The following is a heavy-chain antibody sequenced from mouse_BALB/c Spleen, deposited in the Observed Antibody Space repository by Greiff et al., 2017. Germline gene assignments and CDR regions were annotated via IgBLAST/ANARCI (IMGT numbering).Heavy chain of an antibody. CDR3: ARHVSNWDYFDY. CDR2: ISNGGGST. D-gene: IGHD4-1*02. J-gene: IGHJ2*01. V-gene: IGHV5-12-2*01. CDR1: GFTFSSYT. Sequence: EVMLVESGGGLVQPGGSLKLSCAASGFTFSSYTMSWVRQTPEKRLEWVAYISNGGGSTYYPDTVKGRFTISRDNAKNTLYLQMSSLKSEDTAMYYCARHVSNWDYFDYWGQGTTLTVSS.